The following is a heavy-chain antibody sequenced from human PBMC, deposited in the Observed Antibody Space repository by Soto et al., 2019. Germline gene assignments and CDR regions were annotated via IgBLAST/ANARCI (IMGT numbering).Heavy chain of an antibody. CDR3: ARQSGSGRGYYLGFGY. D-gene: IGHD3-22*01. CDR2: IYPGDSDT. J-gene: IGHJ4*02. V-gene: IGHV5-51*01. Sequence: RGESLKISCKGSGYSFTSYWVGWVRQMPGKGLEWMGIIYPGDSDTRYSPSFQGQVTISADKSISTAYLQWSSLKASDTAMYYCARQSGSGRGYYLGFGYWGQGTLVTVSS. CDR1: GYSFTSYW.